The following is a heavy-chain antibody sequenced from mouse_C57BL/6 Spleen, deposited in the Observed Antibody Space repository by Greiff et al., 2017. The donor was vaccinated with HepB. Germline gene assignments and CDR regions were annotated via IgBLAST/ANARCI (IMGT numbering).Heavy chain of an antibody. D-gene: IGHD2-5*01. CDR1: GYTFTDYY. J-gene: IGHJ4*01. V-gene: IGHV1-26*01. CDR3: AESNYVGAMDY. Sequence: EVKLQQSGPELVKPGASVKISCKASGYTFTDYYMNWVKQSHGKSLEWIGDVNPNNGGTSYNQKVKGKATLTVDKSSSTYYMELRSLTSEDSAFYYCAESNYVGAMDYWGQGTSVTVSS. CDR2: VNPNNGGT.